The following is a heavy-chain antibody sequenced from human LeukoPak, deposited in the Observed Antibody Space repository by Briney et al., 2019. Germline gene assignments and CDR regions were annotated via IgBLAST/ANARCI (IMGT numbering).Heavy chain of an antibody. CDR1: GFTVSSNY. V-gene: IGHV3-66*01. CDR2: IYSGDST. Sequence: GGSLRLSCAASGFTVSSNYMTWVRQAPGKGLEWVSIIYSGDSTYYADSVKGRFTISRDNSKNPLYLQMNSLRAEDTAVYYCARSGFGVLYYYGMDVWGQGTTVTVSS. D-gene: IGHD3-10*01. J-gene: IGHJ6*02. CDR3: ARSGFGVLYYYGMDV.